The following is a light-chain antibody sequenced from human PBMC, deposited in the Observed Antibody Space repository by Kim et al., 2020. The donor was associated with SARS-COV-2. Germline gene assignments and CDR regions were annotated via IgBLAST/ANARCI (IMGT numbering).Light chain of an antibody. J-gene: IGKJ4*01. CDR3: LQDYNYPLT. V-gene: IGKV1-6*01. CDR2: AAS. CDR1: QDIRSD. Sequence: AIQMTQSPSSLSASVGDRVTITCRASQDIRSDLGWYQQKPGKAPKLLIYAASSLQSGVPSRFSGSGSGTDFTLTISSLQPEDFATYYCLQDYNYPLTFGGGTKVDIK.